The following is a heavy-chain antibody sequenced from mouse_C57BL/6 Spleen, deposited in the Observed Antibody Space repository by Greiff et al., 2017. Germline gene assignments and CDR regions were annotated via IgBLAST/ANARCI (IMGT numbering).Heavy chain of an antibody. CDR2: IYPSDSET. Sequence: QVQLQQPGAELVRPGSSVKLSCKASGYTFTSYWMDWVKQRPGQGLEWIGNIYPSDSETHYNQKFKDKATVTVDTSSSTAYMQLSSLTSEDSAVYYGARVPGSSPHWYYGGRGTGTTVTV. CDR3: ARVPGSSPHWYYGG. D-gene: IGHD1-1*01. V-gene: IGHV1-61*01. CDR1: GYTFTSYW. J-gene: IGHJ1*03.